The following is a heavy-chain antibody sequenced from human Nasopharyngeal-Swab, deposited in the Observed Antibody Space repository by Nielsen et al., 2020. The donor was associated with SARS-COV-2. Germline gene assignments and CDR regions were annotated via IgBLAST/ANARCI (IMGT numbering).Heavy chain of an antibody. CDR2: ISAYNGNT. CDR3: ARYDGYYGSGRFFD. V-gene: IGHV1-18*01. CDR1: GYTFPSYG. J-gene: IGHJ4*02. D-gene: IGHD3-10*01. Sequence: SVKVSCKASGYTFPSYGISWVRQAPGQGLEWMGWISAYNGNTNYAQKLQGRVTMTTDTSTSPAYMELRSLRSDDTAVYYCARYDGYYGSGRFFDWGQGTLVTVSS.